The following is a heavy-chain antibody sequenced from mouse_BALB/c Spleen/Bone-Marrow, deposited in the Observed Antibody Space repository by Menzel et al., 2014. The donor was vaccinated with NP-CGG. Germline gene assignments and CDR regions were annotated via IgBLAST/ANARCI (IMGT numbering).Heavy chain of an antibody. Sequence: EVKLMESGGDLVKPGGSLKLSCAASGFTFTSYGMSWVRQTPDKRLEWVATISSGGSYTYYPDSVKGRFTISRDSAKNTLYLQMSSLKSEDTAMYYCARLGRDYFDYWGQGTTLTVSS. V-gene: IGHV5-6*01. D-gene: IGHD4-1*01. CDR1: GFTFTSYG. CDR2: ISSGGSYT. CDR3: ARLGRDYFDY. J-gene: IGHJ2*01.